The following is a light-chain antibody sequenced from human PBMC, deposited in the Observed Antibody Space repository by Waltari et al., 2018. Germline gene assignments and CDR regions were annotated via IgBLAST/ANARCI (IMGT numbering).Light chain of an antibody. CDR1: QSIRST. CDR2: GAS. Sequence: EIVMTQSPATLSVFPGERATLSCRASQSIRSTLAWYQHNPGQAPRPLIYGASTRATGTPARFSGSGSGTEVTLTISSLQSEDFAVYFCQQYDNWLGTFGQGTKVEIK. CDR3: QQYDNWLGT. J-gene: IGKJ1*01. V-gene: IGKV3-15*01.